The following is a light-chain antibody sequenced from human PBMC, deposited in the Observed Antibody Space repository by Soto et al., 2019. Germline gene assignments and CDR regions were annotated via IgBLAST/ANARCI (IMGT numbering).Light chain of an antibody. J-gene: IGLJ1*01. CDR3: SSYAGSNNFGV. Sequence: QAVVTQPPSASGTPGQRVTISCSGSSSNIGSNTVNWYQQLPGTAPKLLIYSNNLRPSGVPDRFSGSKSGTSASLAISGLQSEDEADYYCSSYAGSNNFGVFGTGTKVTVL. CDR2: SNN. CDR1: SSNIGSNT. V-gene: IGLV1-44*01.